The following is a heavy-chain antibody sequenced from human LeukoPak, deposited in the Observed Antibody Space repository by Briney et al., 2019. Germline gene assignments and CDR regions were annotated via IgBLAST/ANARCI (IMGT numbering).Heavy chain of an antibody. D-gene: IGHD3-22*01. CDR1: GYSFSDYW. CDR3: AKYYYDRSAGPLDY. Sequence: GESLKSSCKGSGYSFSDYWIGWVRQLPGKGLEWMGIVNPGDSDTRYSPSFQGQVTISADKSISTAYLQWSSLKASDTAMYYCAKYYYDRSAGPLDYWGQGTLVTVSS. CDR2: VNPGDSDT. J-gene: IGHJ4*02. V-gene: IGHV5-51*01.